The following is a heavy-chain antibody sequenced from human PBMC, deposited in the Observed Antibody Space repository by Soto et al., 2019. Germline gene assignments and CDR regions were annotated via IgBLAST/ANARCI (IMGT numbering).Heavy chain of an antibody. J-gene: IGHJ4*02. V-gene: IGHV3-33*01. CDR1: GFTFSSYG. CDR2: IWYDGSNK. Sequence: ESGGGVVQPGRSLRLSCAASGFTFSSYGMHWVRQAPGKGLEWVAVIWYDGSNKYYADSVKGRFTISRDNSKNTLYLQMNSLRAEDTAVYYCARGGFYDSSGYFDYWGQGTLVTVSS. D-gene: IGHD3-22*01. CDR3: ARGGFYDSSGYFDY.